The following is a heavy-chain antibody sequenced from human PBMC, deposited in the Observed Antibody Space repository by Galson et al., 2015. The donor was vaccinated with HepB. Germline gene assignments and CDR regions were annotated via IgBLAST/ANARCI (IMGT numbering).Heavy chain of an antibody. CDR1: GFTFSSYG. CDR3: ARTMIVVVDDAFDI. J-gene: IGHJ3*02. V-gene: IGHV3-33*01. D-gene: IGHD3-22*01. Sequence: SLRLSCAASGFTFSSYGMHWVRQAPGKGLEWVAVIWYDGSNKYYADSVKGRFTISRDNSKNTLYLQMNSLRAEDTAVYYCARTMIVVVDDAFDIWGQGTMVTVSS. CDR2: IWYDGSNK.